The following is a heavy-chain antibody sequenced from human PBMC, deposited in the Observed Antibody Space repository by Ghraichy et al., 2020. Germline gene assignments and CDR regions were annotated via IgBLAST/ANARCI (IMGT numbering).Heavy chain of an antibody. CDR1: GYTFTSYG. D-gene: IGHD6-19*01. CDR2: ISAYNGNT. J-gene: IGHJ6*02. CDR3: ARDFNAVANHNYYYYGMDV. V-gene: IGHV1-18*01. Sequence: ASVKLSCKAAGYTFTSYGISWVRQAPGQGLEWMGWISAYNGNTNYAQKLQGRVTMTTDTSTSTAYMELRSLRSDDTAVYYCARDFNAVANHNYYYYGMDVWGQGTTVTVSS.